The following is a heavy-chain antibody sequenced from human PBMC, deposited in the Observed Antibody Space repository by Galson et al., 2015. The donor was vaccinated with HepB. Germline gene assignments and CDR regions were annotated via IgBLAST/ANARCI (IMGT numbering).Heavy chain of an antibody. J-gene: IGHJ5*02. CDR1: GGTFSSYA. Sequence: SVKVSCKASGGTFSSYAISWVRQAPGQGLEWMGGIIPIFGTANYAQKFQGRVTITADESTSTAYMELSSLRSEDTAVYYCAREVTHPPNIGYCSGGSCRPNYWFDPWGQGTLVTVSS. CDR2: IIPIFGTA. V-gene: IGHV1-69*13. D-gene: IGHD2-15*01. CDR3: AREVTHPPNIGYCSGGSCRPNYWFDP.